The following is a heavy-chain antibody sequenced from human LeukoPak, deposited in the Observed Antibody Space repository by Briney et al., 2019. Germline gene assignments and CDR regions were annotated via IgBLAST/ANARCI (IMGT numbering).Heavy chain of an antibody. Sequence: ASVKVSCKTSGYTFINYGITWVRQAPGQGLEWMAWISNSNGDIKYAQNFQGRLTVTTDSSTYTAYMQLRSLRSDDTAMYYCARDERYSMDYWGQGTLVTVSS. CDR1: GYTFINYG. V-gene: IGHV1-18*01. D-gene: IGHD3-9*01. CDR2: ISNSNGDI. J-gene: IGHJ4*02. CDR3: ARDERYSMDY.